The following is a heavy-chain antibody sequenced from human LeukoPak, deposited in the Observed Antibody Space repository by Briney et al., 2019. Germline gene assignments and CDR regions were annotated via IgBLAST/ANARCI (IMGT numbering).Heavy chain of an antibody. CDR3: ARERDGYTHYYYYYMDV. Sequence: SGGSLRLSCTASGFNFSNYVMHWVRQAPGKGLEWVAFIQYDGSHKSYADSVKGRFTISRDNAKNSLYLQMNRLRAEDTAVYYCARERDGYTHYYYYYMDVWGKGTTVTISS. J-gene: IGHJ6*03. D-gene: IGHD5-24*01. V-gene: IGHV3-30*02. CDR2: IQYDGSHK. CDR1: GFNFSNYV.